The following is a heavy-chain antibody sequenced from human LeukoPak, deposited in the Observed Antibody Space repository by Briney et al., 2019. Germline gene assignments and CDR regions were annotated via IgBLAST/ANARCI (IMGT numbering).Heavy chain of an antibody. CDR2: INGDGSST. CDR1: GFTFSSYW. CDR3: APNSAAGTYY. D-gene: IGHD6-13*01. J-gene: IGHJ4*02. Sequence: GGSLRLSCAASGFTFSSYWMHWVRQAPGKGLVWVSRINGDGSSTSYADSVKGRFTISRDNAKNTLYLQMNSLRAEDTAVYYCAPNSAAGTYYWGQGTLVTVSS. V-gene: IGHV3-74*01.